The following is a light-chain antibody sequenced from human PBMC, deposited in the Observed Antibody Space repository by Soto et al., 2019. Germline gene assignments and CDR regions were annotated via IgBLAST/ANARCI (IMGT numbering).Light chain of an antibody. V-gene: IGKV3-15*01. CDR2: GAS. Sequence: EIVMTQSPGTLSVSPGERATLSCRASQSVSSKLAWYQQKPGQAPRLLIHGASTRATGVPARFSGSGSGTQFTLTISGLQSDDLAVYFCQQRGDWPLYTFGQGTKVDIK. J-gene: IGKJ2*01. CDR3: QQRGDWPLYT. CDR1: QSVSSK.